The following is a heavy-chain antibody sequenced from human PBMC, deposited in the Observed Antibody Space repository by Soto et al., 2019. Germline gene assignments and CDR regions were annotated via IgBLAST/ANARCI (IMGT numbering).Heavy chain of an antibody. V-gene: IGHV3-30-3*01. Sequence: QVQLVESGGGVVQPGRSLRLSCAASGFIFSSYAMHWVRQAPGKGLEWVAIISFDGSNKYYADSVKGRFTISRDNSKNTLYLQMNSLRAEDTAVYYCARDSEPQGFAFDIWGQGTMVTVSS. CDR1: GFIFSSYA. J-gene: IGHJ3*02. CDR3: ARDSEPQGFAFDI. D-gene: IGHD1-26*01. CDR2: ISFDGSNK.